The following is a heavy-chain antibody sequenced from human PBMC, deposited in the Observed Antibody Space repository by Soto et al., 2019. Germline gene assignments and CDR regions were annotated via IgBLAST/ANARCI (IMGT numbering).Heavy chain of an antibody. CDR1: GGSISSGGYY. CDR3: ATRPSWDYYFDY. V-gene: IGHV4-31*03. J-gene: IGHJ4*02. CDR2: IYYSGST. Sequence: SETLSLTCTVSGGSISSGGYYWSWIRQHPGKGLEWIGYIYYSGSTYYNPSLKSRVTISVDTSKNQFSLKLSSVTAADTAVYYCATRPSWDYYFDYWGQGTLVTAPQ. D-gene: IGHD6-13*01.